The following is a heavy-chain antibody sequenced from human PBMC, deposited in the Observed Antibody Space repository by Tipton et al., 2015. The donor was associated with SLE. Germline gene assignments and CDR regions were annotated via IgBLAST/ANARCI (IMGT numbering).Heavy chain of an antibody. V-gene: IGHV4-59*01. Sequence: TLSLTCSVSGGSIGYNYWNWIRQPPGKGLEWIGYVFYSGATSYNPSLKSRVTMSVDTAKNQLSLSLTSVTAADTAVYFCTRAEYSAYDVTQFDLWGQGILLTVSS. J-gene: IGHJ4*02. D-gene: IGHD5-12*01. CDR1: GGSIGYNY. CDR2: VFYSGAT. CDR3: TRAEYSAYDVTQFDL.